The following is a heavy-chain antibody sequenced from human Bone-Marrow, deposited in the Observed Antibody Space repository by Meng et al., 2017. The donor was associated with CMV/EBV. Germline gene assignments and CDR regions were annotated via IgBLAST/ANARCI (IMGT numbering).Heavy chain of an antibody. CDR3: ARDQYCSITSCLNWFDP. J-gene: IGHJ5*02. CDR2: ISGYNGNT. CDR1: GYTFTNYG. Sequence: ASVKVSCKASGYTFTNYGISWVRQAPGQGLEWMGWISGYNGNTNYAEKFQGRVTMTTDTSTTTAYMDLRSLRSDDTAVYYCARDQYCSITSCLNWFDPWGQGTLVTVSS. D-gene: IGHD2-2*01. V-gene: IGHV1-18*01.